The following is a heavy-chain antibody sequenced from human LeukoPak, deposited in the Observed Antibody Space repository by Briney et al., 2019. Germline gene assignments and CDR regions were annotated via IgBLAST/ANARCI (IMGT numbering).Heavy chain of an antibody. D-gene: IGHD3-10*02. CDR1: GFTFSSYW. CDR3: AELGITMIGGV. V-gene: IGHV3-7*01. Sequence: PGMSLRLSCAVSGFTFSSYWMSWDRQAPGKGLEWVANIKQDGSEEYYVDSVKGRFTISRDNAKNSLYLQMNSLRAEDTAVYYCAELGITMIGGVWGKGTTVTISS. CDR2: IKQDGSEE. J-gene: IGHJ6*04.